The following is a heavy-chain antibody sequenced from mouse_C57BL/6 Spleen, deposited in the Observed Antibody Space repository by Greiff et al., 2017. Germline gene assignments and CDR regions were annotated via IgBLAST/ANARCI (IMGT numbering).Heavy chain of an antibody. D-gene: IGHD2-3*01. CDR1: GYTFTSYW. CDR3: ARRMDDGYYNYAMDY. Sequence: QVQLQQPGAELVKPGASVKLSCKASGYTFTSYWMHWVKQRPGQGLEWIGMIHPNSGSTNYNEKFKSKATLTVDKSSSTAYMQLSSLTSEDSAVYYGARRMDDGYYNYAMDYWGQGTSVTVSS. CDR2: IHPNSGST. J-gene: IGHJ4*01. V-gene: IGHV1-64*01.